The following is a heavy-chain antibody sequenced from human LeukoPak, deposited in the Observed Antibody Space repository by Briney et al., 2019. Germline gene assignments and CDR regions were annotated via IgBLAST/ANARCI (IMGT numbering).Heavy chain of an antibody. D-gene: IGHD4-17*01. CDR3: ARGTRGDYVYHRGNFRRMVYYYYMDV. V-gene: IGHV4-59*01. J-gene: IGHJ6*03. CDR1: GDSISRYY. CDR2: IYYSGST. Sequence: SETLSLTCTVSGDSISRYYWSWIRQPPGKGLEWIGYIYYSGSTNYNPSLKSRVTISVDTSKNQFSLKLSSVTAADTAVYYCARGTRGDYVYHRGNFRRMVYYYYMDVWGKGTTVTVSS.